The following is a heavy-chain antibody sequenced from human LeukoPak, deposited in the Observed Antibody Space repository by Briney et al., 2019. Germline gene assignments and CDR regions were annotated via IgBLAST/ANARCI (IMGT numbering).Heavy chain of an antibody. V-gene: IGHV1-3*01. CDR3: ARLAYDAFDI. Sequence: ASVKVSCKASGGTFSSYAISWVRQAPGQRLEWMGWINAGNGNTKYSQKFQGRVTITRDTSASTAYMELSSLRSEDTAVYYCARLAYDAFDIWGQGTMVIVSS. CDR1: GGTFSSYA. J-gene: IGHJ3*02. CDR2: INAGNGNT.